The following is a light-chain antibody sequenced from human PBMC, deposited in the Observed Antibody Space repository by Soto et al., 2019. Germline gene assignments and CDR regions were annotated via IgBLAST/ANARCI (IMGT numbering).Light chain of an antibody. J-gene: IGLJ1*01. V-gene: IGLV1-40*01. CDR3: QSYDRSLIVSKV. CDR1: SSNIGAGYD. CDR2: ANS. Sequence: QSVLTQPPSVSGAPGQRVTISCSGSSSNIGAGYDVQWYRQFPGTAPKLIIYANSDRPSGVPDRSSGSKSGTSASLAITGLQAEDEADYYCQSYDRSLIVSKVFGTGTKVTVL.